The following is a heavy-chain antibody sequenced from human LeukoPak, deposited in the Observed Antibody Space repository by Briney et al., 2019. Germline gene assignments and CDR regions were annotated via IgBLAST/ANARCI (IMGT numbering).Heavy chain of an antibody. D-gene: IGHD3-22*01. CDR1: GGSFSGYY. J-gene: IGHJ6*03. Sequence: SETLSLTCAVYGGSFSGYYWSWIRQPPGKGLEWIGEINHSGSTNYNPSLKSRVTISVDTSKNQFSLKLSSVTAADTAVYYCAGDRYYYDSSGYPIDYYYMDVWGKGTTVTVSS. V-gene: IGHV4-34*01. CDR2: INHSGST. CDR3: AGDRYYYDSSGYPIDYYYMDV.